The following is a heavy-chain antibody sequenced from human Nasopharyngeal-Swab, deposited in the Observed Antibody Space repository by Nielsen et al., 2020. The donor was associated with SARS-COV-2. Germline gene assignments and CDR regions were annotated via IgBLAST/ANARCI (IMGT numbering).Heavy chain of an antibody. D-gene: IGHD6-6*01. Sequence: ASVKVSCKASGYTFTGYAMHWVRQAPGQRLEWMGWINAGNGITKYSQKFQGRVTITRDTSASTAYMELSSLRSEDTAVYYCARERQLVGVYYYYYMDVWGKGTTVTVSS. J-gene: IGHJ6*03. V-gene: IGHV1-3*01. CDR3: ARERQLVGVYYYYYMDV. CDR1: GYTFTGYA. CDR2: INAGNGIT.